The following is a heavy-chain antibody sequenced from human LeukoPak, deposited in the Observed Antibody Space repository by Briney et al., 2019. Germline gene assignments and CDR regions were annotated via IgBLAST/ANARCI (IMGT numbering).Heavy chain of an antibody. V-gene: IGHV1-8*03. Sequence: ASVKVSFKASGYTFTSYDINWVRQATGQGLEWMGWMNPNSGNTGYAQKFQGRVTITRNTSISTAYMELSSLRSEDTAVYYCARTYSSRNYYYYYMDVWGKGTTVTVSS. CDR1: GYTFTSYD. D-gene: IGHD6-13*01. CDR2: MNPNSGNT. J-gene: IGHJ6*03. CDR3: ARTYSSRNYYYYYMDV.